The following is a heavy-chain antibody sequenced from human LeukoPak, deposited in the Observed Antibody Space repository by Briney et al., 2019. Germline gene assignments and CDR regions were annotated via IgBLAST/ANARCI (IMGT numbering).Heavy chain of an antibody. CDR2: ISAYNGNT. D-gene: IGHD6-19*01. V-gene: IGHV1-18*01. CDR3: VRDSLLRSGWYAFDY. J-gene: IGHJ4*02. Sequence: AASVKVCCKASGYTFTSYGISWVRQAPGQGLEWMGWISAYNGNTNYAQKLQGRVTMTTDTSTSTAYMELRSLRSDDTAVYYCVRDSLLRSGWYAFDYWGQGTLVTVSS. CDR1: GYTFTSYG.